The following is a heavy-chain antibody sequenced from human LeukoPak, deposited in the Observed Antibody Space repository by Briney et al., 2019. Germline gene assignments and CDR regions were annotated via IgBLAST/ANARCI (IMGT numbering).Heavy chain of an antibody. D-gene: IGHD6-13*01. J-gene: IGHJ4*01. V-gene: IGHV3-43*01. Sequence: PTGGPLRLSCAASGFNFDDYTMHWVRQIPGKSLEWVSLINWDGGSTFYADSVKGRFTISRDTRKNFLYLQMISLRTEDTALYYCAKDLGKVIAAAGTSGFDSWGRGTLVTVSS. CDR3: AKDLGKVIAAAGTSGFDS. CDR2: INWDGGST. CDR1: GFNFDDYT.